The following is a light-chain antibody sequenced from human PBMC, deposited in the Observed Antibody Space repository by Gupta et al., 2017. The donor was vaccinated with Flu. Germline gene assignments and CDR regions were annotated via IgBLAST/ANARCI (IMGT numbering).Light chain of an antibody. V-gene: IGKV3-20*01. CDR2: GAS. J-gene: IGKJ4*01. CDR3: QHYVGSPLT. Sequence: GTLSLSPGERATLSCRASQSVTTYLAWYQQKPGQAPRLLIYGASSRATGIPDRFSGSGSGTDFTLTISRLEPEDFAVYYCQHYVGSPLTFGGG. CDR1: QSVTTY.